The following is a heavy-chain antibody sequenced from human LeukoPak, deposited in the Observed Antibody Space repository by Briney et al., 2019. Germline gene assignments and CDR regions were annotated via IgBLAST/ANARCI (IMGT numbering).Heavy chain of an antibody. D-gene: IGHD3-22*01. V-gene: IGHV1-69*04. CDR3: ARHLLIPNYYDSSGYYEY. J-gene: IGHJ4*02. CDR2: ITPILGIA. CDR1: GGTFSSYA. Sequence: SVKVSCKASGGTFSSYAISWVRQAPGQGLEWMGRITPILGIANYAQKFQGRVTITADKSTSTAYMELSSLRSEDTAVYYCARHLLIPNYYDSSGYYEYWGQGTLVTVSS.